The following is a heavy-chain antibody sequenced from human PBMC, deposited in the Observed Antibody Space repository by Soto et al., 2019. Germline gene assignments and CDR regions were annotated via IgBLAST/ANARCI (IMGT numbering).Heavy chain of an antibody. J-gene: IGHJ1*01. Sequence: EVQLLESGGGLVQPGGSLRLSCAASGFTFSSYAMSWVRQAPGKGLEWVSAISGSGGSTYYADSVKGRFTISRDNSKNTLYLQMNSLRAEDTAVYYCAKDIDTYSSGWYVSQHWGQGTLVTVSS. D-gene: IGHD6-19*01. V-gene: IGHV3-23*01. CDR2: ISGSGGST. CDR1: GFTFSSYA. CDR3: AKDIDTYSSGWYVSQH.